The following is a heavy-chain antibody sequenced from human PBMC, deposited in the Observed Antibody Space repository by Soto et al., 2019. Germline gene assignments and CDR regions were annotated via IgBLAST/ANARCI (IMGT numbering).Heavy chain of an antibody. J-gene: IGHJ4*02. V-gene: IGHV1-69*01. Sequence: SVKVSCKASGGTFSSYAISWVRQAPGQGLEWMGGIIPIFGTANYAQKFQGRVTVTADESTSTAYMELSSLRSEDTAVYYCARLQKGYDSSGYWDDYWGQGTLVTVSS. CDR3: ARLQKGYDSSGYWDDY. D-gene: IGHD3-22*01. CDR2: IIPIFGTA. CDR1: GGTFSSYA.